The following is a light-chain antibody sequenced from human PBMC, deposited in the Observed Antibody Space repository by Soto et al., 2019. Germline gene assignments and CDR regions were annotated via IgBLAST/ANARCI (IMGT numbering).Light chain of an antibody. J-gene: IGKJ1*01. CDR2: GAS. CDR1: QSVSSN. Sequence: IVMTQSPATLSVSPGERATLSFRASQSVSSNLAWYQQKPGQAPRLLIYGASNRATGVSARFSGSGSGTEFTLTISSLQSEDFAVYYCQQYHYWWTFGQGTKVDIK. V-gene: IGKV3-15*01. CDR3: QQYHYWWT.